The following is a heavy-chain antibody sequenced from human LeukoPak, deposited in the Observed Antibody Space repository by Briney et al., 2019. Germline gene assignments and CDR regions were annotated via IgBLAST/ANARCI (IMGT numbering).Heavy chain of an antibody. J-gene: IGHJ3*02. Sequence: GGSLRLSCAASGFTFSSYSMNWVRQAPGKGLEWVSSISSSSSYIYYADSVKGRFTISRDNAKNSPYLQMNSLRAEDTAVYYCARESGTGALDIWGQGTMVTVSS. D-gene: IGHD3-10*01. V-gene: IGHV3-21*01. CDR3: ARESGTGALDI. CDR2: ISSSSSYI. CDR1: GFTFSSYS.